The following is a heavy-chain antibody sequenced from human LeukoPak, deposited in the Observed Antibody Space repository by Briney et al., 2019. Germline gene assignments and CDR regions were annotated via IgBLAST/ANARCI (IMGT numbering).Heavy chain of an antibody. CDR2: ISGGGVVTT. CDR1: GFTFSSYA. V-gene: IGHV3-23*01. D-gene: IGHD3-10*01. J-gene: IGHJ4*02. CDR3: ARVAYSYDSWSPTRPPPDS. Sequence: AGGSLRLSCVVSGFTFSSYAMSWVRQAPGKGLEWVSAISGGGVVTTYYADSVKGRFTISRDNSKNTLYLQMNSLRAEDTAVYYCARVAYSYDSWSPTRPPPDSWGQGTLVTVSS.